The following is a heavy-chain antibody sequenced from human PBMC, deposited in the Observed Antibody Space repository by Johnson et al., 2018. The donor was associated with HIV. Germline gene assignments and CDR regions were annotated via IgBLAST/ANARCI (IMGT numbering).Heavy chain of an antibody. J-gene: IGHJ3*02. V-gene: IGHV3-33*01. D-gene: IGHD2-15*01. CDR3: ARDVGSGPAFDI. CDR1: GFTFSSSG. CDR2: IWYDGSNK. Sequence: QVQLVDSGGGVVQPGRSLRLSCAASGFTFSSSGMHWVRPAPGKGLEWVAVIWYDGSNKYYADSVKGRFTISRDNSKNTLYLQMNSLRAEDTAVYYCARDVGSGPAFDIWGQGTMVTVSS.